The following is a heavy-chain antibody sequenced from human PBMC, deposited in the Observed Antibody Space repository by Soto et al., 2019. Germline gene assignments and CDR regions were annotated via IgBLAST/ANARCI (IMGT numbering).Heavy chain of an antibody. V-gene: IGHV3-23*01. CDR1: GFTFSKYA. D-gene: IGHD3-22*01. Sequence: EVQLLESGGGLVQPGGSLRLSFAASGFTFSKYALTWVRQAPGKGLEWVSVISGSGGSTYFADSVTGRFTISRDNSKNTMSLQMSSLIAEGTAVYYCATEYDSSGYYPDYWGQGTLGTVSS. CDR2: ISGSGGST. J-gene: IGHJ4*02. CDR3: ATEYDSSGYYPDY.